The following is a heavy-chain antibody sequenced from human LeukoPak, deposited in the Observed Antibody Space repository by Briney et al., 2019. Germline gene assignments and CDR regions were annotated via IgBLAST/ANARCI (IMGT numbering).Heavy chain of an antibody. Sequence: PGGSLRLSCVGPGFTLRNYDMNWVRQAPGKGLEWVSDSGGSGNIYYADSVKGRFTISRDNAKTSLYLQMNSLRAEDTAVYYCARDPGYGYSGAFDIWGQGTMVTVSS. CDR2: SGGSGNI. D-gene: IGHD5-18*01. J-gene: IGHJ3*02. CDR3: ARDPGYGYSGAFDI. CDR1: GFTLRNYD. V-gene: IGHV3-48*01.